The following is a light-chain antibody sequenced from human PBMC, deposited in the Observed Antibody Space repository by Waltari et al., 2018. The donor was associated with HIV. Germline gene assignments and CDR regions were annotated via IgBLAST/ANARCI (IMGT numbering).Light chain of an antibody. J-gene: IGKJ4*01. Sequence: IQMTQSPSSLSASVGDRVSMSCRASENIARYLNWYQQRPGKAPKLLIYGALTLQAGVPSRCSASGSGTDFTLTIRNLQPEDVVLYFCQHSSITPLTFGGGTRVDIK. CDR2: GAL. CDR3: QHSSITPLT. V-gene: IGKV1-39*01. CDR1: ENIARY.